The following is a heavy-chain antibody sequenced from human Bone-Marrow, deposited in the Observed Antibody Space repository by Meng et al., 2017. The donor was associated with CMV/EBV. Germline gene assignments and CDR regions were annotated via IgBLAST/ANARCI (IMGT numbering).Heavy chain of an antibody. V-gene: IGHV1-58*01. D-gene: IGHD4-23*01. CDR3: ARDDFGGGLRQNYYGMDV. Sequence: SVKVSCKASGFTFTSSAVQWVRQARGQRLEWIGWIVVGSGNTNYAQKFQERVTITRDMSTSTAYMELSSLRSEDTAVYYCARDDFGGGLRQNYYGMDVWGQGTTVTVSS. J-gene: IGHJ6*02. CDR2: IVVGSGNT. CDR1: GFTFTSSA.